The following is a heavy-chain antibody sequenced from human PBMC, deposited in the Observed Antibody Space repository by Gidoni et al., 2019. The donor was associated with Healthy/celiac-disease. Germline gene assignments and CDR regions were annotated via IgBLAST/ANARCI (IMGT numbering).Heavy chain of an antibody. V-gene: IGHV1-3*01. CDR3: ARGQDIVVVPAATGPIFDY. J-gene: IGHJ4*02. Sequence: QVQLVQSGAEVKKPGASVKVSCKASGYTFTSYAMHWVRQAPGQRLEWMGWINAGNGNTKYSQKFQGRVTITRDTSASTAYMELSSLRSEDTAVYYCARGQDIVVVPAATGPIFDYWGQGTLVTVSS. CDR1: GYTFTSYA. CDR2: INAGNGNT. D-gene: IGHD2-2*01.